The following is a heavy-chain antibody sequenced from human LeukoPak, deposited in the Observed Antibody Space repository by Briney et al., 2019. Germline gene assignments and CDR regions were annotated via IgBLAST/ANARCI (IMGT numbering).Heavy chain of an antibody. CDR1: GFTFSSYS. Sequence: GGSLRLSCAASGFTFSSYSMNWVRQAPGKGLEWVSGIKWNGGSTGYADSVKGRFTISRGNSKNTLYLQMNSLRAEDTAVYYCAKNARSTLFLQGSYYYHYMDVWGKGTTVTISS. D-gene: IGHD3-22*01. CDR2: IKWNGGST. CDR3: AKNARSTLFLQGSYYYHYMDV. V-gene: IGHV3-23*01. J-gene: IGHJ6*03.